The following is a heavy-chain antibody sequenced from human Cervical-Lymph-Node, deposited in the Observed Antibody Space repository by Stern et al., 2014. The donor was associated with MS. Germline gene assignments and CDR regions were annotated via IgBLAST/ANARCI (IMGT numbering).Heavy chain of an antibody. CDR3: ARDVHSGYAY. CDR2: IIPIFGLA. Sequence: VQLVESGAEVKKPGSSVRVSCKAHGDTLSNYAFSWVRQAPGQGLEWMGGIIPIFGLAKYAQKFQGRVTIIADASTTTVYMEMSSLTSDDTAVYFCARDVHSGYAYWGQGTLVTVSS. D-gene: IGHD5-12*01. CDR1: GDTLSNYA. V-gene: IGHV1-69*01. J-gene: IGHJ4*02.